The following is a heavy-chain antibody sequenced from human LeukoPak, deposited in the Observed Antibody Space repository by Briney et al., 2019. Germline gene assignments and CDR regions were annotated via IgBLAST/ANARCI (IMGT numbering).Heavy chain of an antibody. CDR3: ARATYYYDSSGYWHFDY. D-gene: IGHD3-22*01. V-gene: IGHV1-69*13. J-gene: IGHJ4*02. CDR1: GGTFSSYA. Sequence: ASVKVSCKASGGTFSSYAFSWVRQAPGQGLEWMGGIIPIFGTANYAQKFQGRVTITADESTSTAYMELSSLRSEDTAVYYCARATYYYDSSGYWHFDYWGQGTLVTVSS. CDR2: IIPIFGTA.